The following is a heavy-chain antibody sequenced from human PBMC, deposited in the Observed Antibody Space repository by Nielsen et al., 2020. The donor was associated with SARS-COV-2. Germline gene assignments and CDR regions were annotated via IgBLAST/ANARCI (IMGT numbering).Heavy chain of an antibody. CDR1: GYTFTGYY. J-gene: IGHJ6*03. D-gene: IGHD2-2*01. CDR2: INPNSGGT. V-gene: IGHV1-2*06. Sequence: ASVKVSCKASGYTFTGYYMHWVRQAPGQGLEWMGRINPNSGGTNYAQKFQGRVTVTRDTSISTAYMELSRLRSDDTAVYYCARDPIVVVPAANYYYMDVWGKGTTVTVSS. CDR3: ARDPIVVVPAANYYYMDV.